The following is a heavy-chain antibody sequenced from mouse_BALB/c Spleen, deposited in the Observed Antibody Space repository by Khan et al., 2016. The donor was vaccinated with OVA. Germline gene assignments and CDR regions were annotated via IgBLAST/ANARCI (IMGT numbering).Heavy chain of an antibody. Sequence: EVKLLESGGGLVQPGGSLKLSCAASGFDFSRYWMNWVRQAPGKGLEWIGEINPDSSTINYTPSLKDKFIISRDNAKNTLYLQMSKVRSEDTALYFRARPYRVGGRGLFAYLGQGTLVTVSA. J-gene: IGHJ3*01. D-gene: IGHD2-14*01. V-gene: IGHV4-1*02. CDR1: GFDFSRYW. CDR3: ARPYRVGGRGLFAY. CDR2: INPDSSTI.